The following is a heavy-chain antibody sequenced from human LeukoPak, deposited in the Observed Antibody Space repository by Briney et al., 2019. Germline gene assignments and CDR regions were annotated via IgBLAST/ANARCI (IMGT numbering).Heavy chain of an antibody. D-gene: IGHD2/OR15-2a*01. CDR1: GFTFSSYA. J-gene: IGHJ4*02. CDR3: ASAGLSIMCY. V-gene: IGHV3-30-3*01. CDR2: ISYDGSNK. Sequence: PGRSLRLSCAASGFTFSSYAMHWVRQAPSKGLEWVAVISYDGSNKYYADSVKGRFTISRDNARNSLYLPMNSLRAEHTAVYFCASAGLSIMCYWGQGTLLTLPS.